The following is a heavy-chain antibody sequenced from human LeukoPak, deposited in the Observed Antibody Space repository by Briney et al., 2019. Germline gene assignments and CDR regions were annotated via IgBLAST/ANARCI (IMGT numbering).Heavy chain of an antibody. CDR3: ARARDDILTGYYFDY. V-gene: IGHV3-21*01. CDR1: GFTFSSYS. D-gene: IGHD3-9*01. Sequence: GGSLRLSCAASGFTFSSYSMNWVRHAPGKGLEWVSSISSSSSYIYYADSVKGRFTISRDNAKTSLYLQMNSLRAEDTAVYYCARARDDILTGYYFDYWGQGTLVTVSS. CDR2: ISSSSSYI. J-gene: IGHJ4*02.